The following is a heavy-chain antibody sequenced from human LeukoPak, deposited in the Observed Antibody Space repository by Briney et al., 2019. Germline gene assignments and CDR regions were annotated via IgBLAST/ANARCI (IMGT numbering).Heavy chain of an antibody. CDR3: ARDYCSGGSCYSGQPYYYGMDV. V-gene: IGHV4-30-4*01. CDR2: IYYSGST. CDR1: GGSISSGDSY. D-gene: IGHD2-15*01. Sequence: PSETLSLTCTVSGGSISSGDSYWSWIRQPPGKGLEWIGYIYYSGSTYYNPSLKSRVTISVDTSKNQFSLKLSSVTAADTAVYYCARDYCSGGSCYSGQPYYYGMDVWGQGTTVTVSS. J-gene: IGHJ6*02.